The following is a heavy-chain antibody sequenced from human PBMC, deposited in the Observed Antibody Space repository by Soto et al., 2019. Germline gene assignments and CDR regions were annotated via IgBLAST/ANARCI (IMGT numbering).Heavy chain of an antibody. J-gene: IGHJ6*02. CDR1: GYTFTSYG. Sequence: ASVKVSCKASGYTFTSYGISWVRQAPGQGLEWMGWISAYNGNTNYAQKLQGRVTMTTDTSTSTAYMELRSLRSDDTAVYYCARGGVVVPAATRDYYYGMDVWGQGTTVTVSS. CDR2: ISAYNGNT. CDR3: ARGGVVVPAATRDYYYGMDV. D-gene: IGHD2-2*01. V-gene: IGHV1-18*01.